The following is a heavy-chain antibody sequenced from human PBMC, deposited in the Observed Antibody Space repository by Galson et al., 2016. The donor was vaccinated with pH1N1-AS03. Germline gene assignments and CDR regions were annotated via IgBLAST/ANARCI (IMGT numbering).Heavy chain of an antibody. CDR3: AGAGYHPPGYHY. CDR1: GGSMTSPDW. J-gene: IGHJ4*02. Sequence: LSLTCTVSGGSMTSPDWWTWVRQPPGKGLEWIGEVHYSRTTSYNPSLNSRVTMSIDKSNNQFSLNLGSVTAADTAVYFSAGAGYHPPGYHYWGQGALVTLSS. D-gene: IGHD3-16*02. V-gene: IGHV4-4*01. CDR2: VHYSRTT.